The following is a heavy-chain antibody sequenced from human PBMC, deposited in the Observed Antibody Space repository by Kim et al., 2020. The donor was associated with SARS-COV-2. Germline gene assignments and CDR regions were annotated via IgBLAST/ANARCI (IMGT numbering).Heavy chain of an antibody. D-gene: IGHD2-21*01. CDR3: ARHRRAWPQAYPHYFY. J-gene: IGHJ4*01. CDR1: GGSISSSSYY. CDR2: IYYSGST. Sequence: SETLSLTCTVSGGSISSSSYYWGWIRQPPGQGLEWIGSIYYSGSTYYNPSLKSRVTISVDTPKNQFSLKLRAVTDADTPVYYCARHRRAWPQAYPHYFY. V-gene: IGHV4-39*01.